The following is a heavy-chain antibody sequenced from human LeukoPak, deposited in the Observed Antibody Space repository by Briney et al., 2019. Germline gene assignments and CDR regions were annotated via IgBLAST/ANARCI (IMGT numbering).Heavy chain of an antibody. D-gene: IGHD6-25*01. J-gene: IGHJ5*02. CDR3: AKVLTAAGLDL. CDR2: IHDDGRT. Sequence: SETLSLTCSVSGGSMSDSITWGWVRQPPGKGLEWLANIHDDGRTAPNPSLRSRLTISQDRSKYQFSLKVSSVTAADTAFYYCAKVLTAAGLDLWGQGILVTVSS. V-gene: IGHV4/OR15-8*01. CDR1: GGSMSDSIT.